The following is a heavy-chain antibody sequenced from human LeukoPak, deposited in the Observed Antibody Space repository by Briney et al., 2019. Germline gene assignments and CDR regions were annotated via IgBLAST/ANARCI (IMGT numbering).Heavy chain of an antibody. V-gene: IGHV4-39*01. CDR3: ARTIVVVVAASPNDAFDI. Sequence: SETLSLTCTVSDGSISSSSYYWGWIRQPPGKGLEWIGSIYYSGSTYYNPSLKSRVTISVATSKNQFSLKLSSVTAAATAVYYCARTIVVVVAASPNDAFDIWGQGTLVTVSS. CDR2: IYYSGST. J-gene: IGHJ3*02. D-gene: IGHD2-15*01. CDR1: DGSISSSSYY.